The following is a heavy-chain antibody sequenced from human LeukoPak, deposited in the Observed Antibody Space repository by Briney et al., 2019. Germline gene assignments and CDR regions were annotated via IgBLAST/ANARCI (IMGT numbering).Heavy chain of an antibody. D-gene: IGHD6-19*01. V-gene: IGHV1-69*06. Sequence: SVKVSCKASGYTFTSYGISWVRQVPGQGLEWMGGIIPIFGTANYAQKLQGRVTITADKSTSTAYMELRSLRSDDTAVYYCARDLKMGYSSGRYSWGTGSSNDYWGQGTLVTVSS. CDR1: GYTFTSYG. CDR2: IIPIFGTA. CDR3: ARDLKMGYSSGRYSWGTGSSNDY. J-gene: IGHJ4*02.